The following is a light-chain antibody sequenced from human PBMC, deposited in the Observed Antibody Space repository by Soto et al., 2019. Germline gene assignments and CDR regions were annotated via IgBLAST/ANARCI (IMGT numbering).Light chain of an antibody. CDR1: SSDVGGYNF. Sequence: QSALTQPASVSGSPGQSITIYCTGTSSDVGGYNFVSWYQQHPGKAPRLMIFEVNNRPSGVSDRFSGSKSGNTASLTISGLQAEDEADYYCSSYTFSSTLVVFGGGTKLTVL. CDR2: EVN. J-gene: IGLJ3*02. V-gene: IGLV2-14*01. CDR3: SSYTFSSTLVV.